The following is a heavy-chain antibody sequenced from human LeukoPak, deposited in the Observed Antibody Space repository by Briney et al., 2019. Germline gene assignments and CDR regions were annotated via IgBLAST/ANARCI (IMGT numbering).Heavy chain of an antibody. CDR2: IRYDGSNK. V-gene: IGHV3-30*02. CDR3: AKDRSDYGDY. J-gene: IGHJ4*02. CDR1: GFTFSSYS. Sequence: GGSLRLSCAASGFTFSSYSMNWVRQAPGKGLEWVAFIRYDGSNKYYADSVKGRFTISRDNSKNTLYPQMNSLRAEDTAVYYCAKDRSDYGDYWGQGTLVTVSS.